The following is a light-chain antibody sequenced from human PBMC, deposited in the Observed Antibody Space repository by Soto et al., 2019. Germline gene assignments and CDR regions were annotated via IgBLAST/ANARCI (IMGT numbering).Light chain of an antibody. J-gene: IGKJ1*01. CDR2: GAS. V-gene: IGKV3-20*01. Sequence: ENVLTQSPGSLSLSPGERATLSCRASQSVSSTYLAWYQHKPGQPPRLLIYGASSRATGIPDRFSGSGSGTDFTLTISRLEPEDFAVYYCQQYGSPWTFGQGTKVEIK. CDR3: QQYGSPWT. CDR1: QSVSSTY.